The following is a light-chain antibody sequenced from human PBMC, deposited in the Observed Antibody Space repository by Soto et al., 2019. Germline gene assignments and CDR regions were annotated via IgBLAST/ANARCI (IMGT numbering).Light chain of an antibody. CDR3: QQSYSTPRT. V-gene: IGKV1-39*01. CDR2: AAS. Sequence: DIQMTQSPSSLSASVGDRVTITCRPSQRISTYLNWYQQKPGTAPKLLIYAASSLQSGVPSRFSGSGSGTDFALTISSLQPEDVATYYCQQSYSTPRTFGGGTKVEIK. J-gene: IGKJ4*01. CDR1: QRISTY.